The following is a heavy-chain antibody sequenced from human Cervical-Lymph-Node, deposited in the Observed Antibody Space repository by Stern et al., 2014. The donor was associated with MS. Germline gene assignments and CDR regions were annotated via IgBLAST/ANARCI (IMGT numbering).Heavy chain of an antibody. CDR1: GGTFSSYA. V-gene: IGHV1-69*01. Sequence: VQLVESGAEVKKPGSSVKVSCKASGGTFSSYAISWVRQAPGQGLEWMGGIIPIFGTANYAQKLQGRVTITTDESTSPTYMEMSSLRSEDTAVYYCAREVWSYRPIYFDYWGQGTLVTVSS. CDR2: IIPIFGTA. CDR3: AREVWSYRPIYFDY. D-gene: IGHD3-16*02. J-gene: IGHJ4*02.